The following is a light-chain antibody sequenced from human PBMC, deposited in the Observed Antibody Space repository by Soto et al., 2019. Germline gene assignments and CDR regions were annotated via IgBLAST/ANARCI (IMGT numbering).Light chain of an antibody. CDR1: SSNIGGNS. V-gene: IGLV1-51*01. J-gene: IGLJ2*01. CDR2: DDN. Sequence: QSVMTQPPSVSAAPGQKVTISCSGSSSNIGGNSVSWYQQLPGTAPKLLIYDDNKRPSGIPDRFSGSKSGSSASLAISGLRSEDEAEYYCASWDDSLRAVIFGGGTKLTVL. CDR3: ASWDDSLRAVI.